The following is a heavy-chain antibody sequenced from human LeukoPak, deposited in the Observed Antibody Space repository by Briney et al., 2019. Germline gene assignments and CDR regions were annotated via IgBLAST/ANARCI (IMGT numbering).Heavy chain of an antibody. V-gene: IGHV3-74*01. CDR3: ARTNPGYWYFDL. CDR1: GFTFSSYW. D-gene: IGHD3-10*01. Sequence: GGSLKLSCAASGFTFSSYWMHWVRQAPGKGLVWVSRISTDGSSTSYADSVKGRFTISRDNAKNTLYLHMNSLRAEDTAVYYCARTNPGYWYFDLWGRGTMVTASS. CDR2: ISTDGSST. J-gene: IGHJ2*01.